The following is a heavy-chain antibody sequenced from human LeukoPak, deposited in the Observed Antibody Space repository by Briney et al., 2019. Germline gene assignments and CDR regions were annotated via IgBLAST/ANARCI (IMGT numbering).Heavy chain of an antibody. Sequence: GGSLRLSCEVSGSPLSTSWMHWVRQAPGKGLVWVSRINTDGSSIVYADSVRGRFTISRDSAKNTVYLQMNSLRAEDTATYYCARASTNTFNIWGQGTLVTVSS. V-gene: IGHV3-74*01. CDR2: INTDGSSI. CDR3: ARASTNTFNI. D-gene: IGHD2/OR15-2a*01. J-gene: IGHJ3*02. CDR1: GSPLSTSW.